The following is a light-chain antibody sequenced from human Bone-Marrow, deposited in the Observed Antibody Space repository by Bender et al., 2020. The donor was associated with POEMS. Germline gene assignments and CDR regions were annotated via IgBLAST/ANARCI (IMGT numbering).Light chain of an antibody. CDR2: DVS. J-gene: IGLJ3*02. CDR3: TSYRSGSTVV. Sequence: QSALTQPASVSGSPGQSITISCTGSTRDVGGYDYVSWYQHHPGKAPKLLIFDVSERPSGVSIRFSGSKSGNTASLTISGLQPEDEADYYCTSYRSGSTVVFGGGTKVTVL. CDR1: TRDVGGYDY. V-gene: IGLV2-14*03.